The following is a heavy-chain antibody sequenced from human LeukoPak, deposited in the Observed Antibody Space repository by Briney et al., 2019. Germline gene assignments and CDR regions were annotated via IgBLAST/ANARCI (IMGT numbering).Heavy chain of an antibody. D-gene: IGHD4-17*01. CDR1: GFSYSGSA. CDR3: TRLMESTTVTTSLDF. V-gene: IGHV3-73*01. CDR2: IRIKAKDYAT. Sequence: GGSLRLSCAASGFSYSGSAIHWVRQASGTGLELVGRIRIKAKDYATAYAASVKGRFTVSRDDSKNTAYLQMNSLRPEDTAVYYCTRLMESTTVTTSLDFWGQGTLVTVSS. J-gene: IGHJ4*02.